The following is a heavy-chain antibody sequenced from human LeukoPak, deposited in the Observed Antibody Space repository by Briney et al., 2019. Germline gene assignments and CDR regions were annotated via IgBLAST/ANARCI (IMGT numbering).Heavy chain of an antibody. CDR3: ARAGYYYGSGSYDY. CDR2: ISGGGVTT. D-gene: IGHD3-10*01. J-gene: IGHJ4*02. V-gene: IGHV3-23*01. Sequence: PGGSLRLSCAASGFTFSSYAMSWVRQAPGKGLEWVSTISGGGVTTYYADSVKGRLTISRDNSKNTVYLQMNSLRAEDTAVYYCARAGYYYGSGSYDYWGQGTLVTVSS. CDR1: GFTFSSYA.